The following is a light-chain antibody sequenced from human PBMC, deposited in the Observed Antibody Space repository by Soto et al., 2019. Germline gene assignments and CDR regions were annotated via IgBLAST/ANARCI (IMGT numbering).Light chain of an antibody. CDR1: QSVSSN. J-gene: IGKJ1*01. Sequence: EIVMTQSPATLSVSPGERATLSCRASQSVSSNLAWYQQKPGQAPRLLIYGASTRATGIPARFSGSGSGTGFTLTISSLQSEYFAVYYCQQYNNWPPWTFGPGTKVEIK. CDR3: QQYNNWPPWT. V-gene: IGKV3-15*01. CDR2: GAS.